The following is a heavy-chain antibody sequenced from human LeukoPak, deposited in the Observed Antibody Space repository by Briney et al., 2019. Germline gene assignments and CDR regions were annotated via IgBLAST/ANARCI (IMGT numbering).Heavy chain of an antibody. CDR2: IKQDGSEK. Sequence: GGSLRLSCAASGFTFSSYWMSWVRQAPGKGLEWVANIKQDGSEKYYVDSVKGRFTISRDNAKNSLYLQMNSLRAEDTAAYYCATNGGFYGMDVWGQGTTVTVSS. J-gene: IGHJ6*02. D-gene: IGHD3-16*01. V-gene: IGHV3-7*01. CDR1: GFTFSSYW. CDR3: ATNGGFYGMDV.